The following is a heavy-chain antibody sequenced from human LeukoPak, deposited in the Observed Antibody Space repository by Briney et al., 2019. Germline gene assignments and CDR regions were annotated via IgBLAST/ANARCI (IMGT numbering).Heavy chain of an antibody. V-gene: IGHV4-39*01. J-gene: IGHJ1*01. CDR1: GDSFSRSDSY. CDR2: IYYSGRT. D-gene: IGHD3-22*01. Sequence: SETLSLTCSVSGDSFSRSDSYWDWIRQPPGKGLEWTGTIYYSGRTYYSPSLKSRVTMSVDPSNNQFSLNLRSVTAADTALYYCARRRYYDGSGYLEWGQGTLLSVSS. CDR3: ARRRYYDGSGYLE.